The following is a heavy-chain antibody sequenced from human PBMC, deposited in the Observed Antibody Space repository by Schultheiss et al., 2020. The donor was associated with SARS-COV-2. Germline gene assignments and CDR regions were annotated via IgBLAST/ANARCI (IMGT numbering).Heavy chain of an antibody. CDR1: GFTFSSYA. Sequence: GESLKISCAISGFTFSSYAMHWVRQAPGKGLEWVAIISHDGNNKFYANSVKGRFTVFRDNSKTTLYLQMNSLRAEDTAVYYCARDLFLFADAGGNENFDYWGQGTLVTVSS. CDR2: ISHDGNNK. D-gene: IGHD4-23*01. J-gene: IGHJ4*02. V-gene: IGHV3-30-3*01. CDR3: ARDLFLFADAGGNENFDY.